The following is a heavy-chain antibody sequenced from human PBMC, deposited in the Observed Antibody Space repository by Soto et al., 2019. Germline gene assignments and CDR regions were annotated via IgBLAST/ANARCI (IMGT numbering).Heavy chain of an antibody. Sequence: QVQLQESGPGLVKPSQTLSLTCTVSGGSISSGGYYWSWIRQHPGKGLEWIGNIYYSGSTYYNPSLKSRVTISVDTSKNQFSLKLSSVTAADTAVYYCARAPKPRYCSSTSCSVGWYFDLWGRGTLVTVSS. CDR1: GGSISSGGYY. J-gene: IGHJ2*01. CDR2: IYYSGST. V-gene: IGHV4-31*03. CDR3: ARAPKPRYCSSTSCSVGWYFDL. D-gene: IGHD2-2*01.